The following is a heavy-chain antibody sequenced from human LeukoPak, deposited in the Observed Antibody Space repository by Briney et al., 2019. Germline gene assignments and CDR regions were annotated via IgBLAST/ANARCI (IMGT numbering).Heavy chain of an antibody. CDR3: ARGAYDSSGYDAFDI. J-gene: IGHJ3*02. CDR2: ISAYNGNT. D-gene: IGHD3-22*01. CDR1: GYIFTDYY. Sequence: ASVKVSCKASGYIFTDYYMHWVRQAPGQGLEWMGWISAYNGNTNYAQKLQGRVTMTTDTSTSTAYMELRSLRSDDTAVYYCARGAYDSSGYDAFDIWGQGTMVTVSS. V-gene: IGHV1-18*04.